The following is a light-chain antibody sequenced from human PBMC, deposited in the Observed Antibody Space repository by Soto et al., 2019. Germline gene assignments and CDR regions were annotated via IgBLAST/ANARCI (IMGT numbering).Light chain of an antibody. Sequence: DIQMTQSPSSLSASVGDRVTITCRSSQVIISYVSWYQQRPWQAPKLLVIGASTLRTGVPSRFSASGSGTDCALSISNLQPEDLASYYCQQTHSVPYTFGHGTRLEI. CDR1: QVIISY. CDR3: QQTHSVPYT. J-gene: IGKJ3*01. CDR2: GAS. V-gene: IGKV1-39*01.